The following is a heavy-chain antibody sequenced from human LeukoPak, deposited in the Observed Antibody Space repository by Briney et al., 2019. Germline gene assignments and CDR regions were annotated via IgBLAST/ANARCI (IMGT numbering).Heavy chain of an antibody. Sequence: SETLSLTCGVSGGSIHITNYWSWVRPAPGEGLEWIGEMSHSGTTNYNPSLRSRVTMFLDRANNQFSLSLTSVTAADSAVYYCTRENRPFCAFANWGQGGLVTVSS. CDR3: TRENRPFCAFAN. V-gene: IGHV4-4*02. J-gene: IGHJ1*01. CDR2: MSHSGTT. CDR1: GGSIHITNY. D-gene: IGHD2/OR15-2a*01.